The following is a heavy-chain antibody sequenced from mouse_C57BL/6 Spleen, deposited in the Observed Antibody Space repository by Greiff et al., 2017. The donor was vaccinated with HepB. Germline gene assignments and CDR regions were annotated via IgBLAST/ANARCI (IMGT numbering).Heavy chain of an antibody. CDR3: AREFYYGYFDV. CDR2: SRNKANDYTT. V-gene: IGHV7-1*01. CDR1: GFTFSDFY. J-gene: IGHJ1*03. Sequence: EVQVVESGGGLVQSGRSLRLSCATSGFTFSDFYMEWVRQAPGKGLEWIAASRNKANDYTTEYSASVKGRFIVSRDTSQSILYLQMNALRAEDTAIYYCAREFYYGYFDVWGTGTTVTVSS.